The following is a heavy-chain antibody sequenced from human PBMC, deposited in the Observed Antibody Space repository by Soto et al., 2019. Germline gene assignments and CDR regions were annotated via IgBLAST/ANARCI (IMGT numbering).Heavy chain of an antibody. CDR3: TTDSEWELLIDY. D-gene: IGHD1-26*01. Sequence: EVQLVESGGGLVKPGGSLRLSCAASGFTFSNAWMNWVRQAPGKGLEWVGRIKSKTDGGTTDYAAPVKGRFTISRDDSKNTLYLQMNSLKTEDTAVYYWTTDSEWELLIDYWGQGTLVTVSS. CDR1: GFTFSNAW. J-gene: IGHJ4*02. V-gene: IGHV3-15*07. CDR2: IKSKTDGGTT.